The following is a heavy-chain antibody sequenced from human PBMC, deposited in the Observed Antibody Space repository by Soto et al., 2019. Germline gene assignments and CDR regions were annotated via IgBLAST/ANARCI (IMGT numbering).Heavy chain of an antibody. J-gene: IGHJ4*02. Sequence: QVQLVESGGGVVQPGRSLRLSCAASGFTFSSYGMHWVRQAPGKGLEWVAVISYDGSNKYYADSVKGRFTISRDNSKTELYLQMNSLRAEDTVVYYCGKELVGGIPYYFDFWGQGTLVTVAA. V-gene: IGHV3-30*18. D-gene: IGHD3-22*01. CDR3: GKELVGGIPYYFDF. CDR1: GFTFSSYG. CDR2: ISYDGSNK.